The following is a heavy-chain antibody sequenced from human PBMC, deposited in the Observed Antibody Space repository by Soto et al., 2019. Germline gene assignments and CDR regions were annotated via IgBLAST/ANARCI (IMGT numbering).Heavy chain of an antibody. CDR1: GGSISSYY. CDR3: ARGLGGSGSYYNGNNWFDP. CDR2: IYYSGST. V-gene: IGHV4-59*01. J-gene: IGHJ5*02. Sequence: SETLSLTSTVSGGSISSYYWSWIRQPPGKGLEWIGYIYYSGSTNYNPSLKSRVTISVDTSKNQFSLKLSSVTAADTAVYYCARGLGGSGSYYNGNNWFDPWGQGTLVTVSS. D-gene: IGHD3-10*01.